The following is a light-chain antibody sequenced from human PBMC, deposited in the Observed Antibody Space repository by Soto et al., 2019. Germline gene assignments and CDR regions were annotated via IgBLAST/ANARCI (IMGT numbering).Light chain of an antibody. J-gene: IGKJ5*01. V-gene: IGKV1-5*01. CDR3: QQYYTYAT. Sequence: DIQMTQSPSTLSASVGDRVTITCRASQSISSWLAWYQQKPGKAPKLLIYDASSLESGVPSRFRGSGSGSEFNFTITGLQPDDFATYFCQQYYTYATFGHGTRLEIK. CDR1: QSISSW. CDR2: DAS.